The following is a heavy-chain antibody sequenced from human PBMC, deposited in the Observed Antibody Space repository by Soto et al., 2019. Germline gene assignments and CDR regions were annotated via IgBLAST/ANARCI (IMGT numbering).Heavy chain of an antibody. D-gene: IGHD6-19*01. CDR3: ARDCAGYSSGWYQRGGFDY. CDR1: GFTFSSYG. J-gene: IGHJ4*02. CDR2: IWYDGSNK. V-gene: IGHV3-33*01. Sequence: QVQLVESGGGVVQPGRSLRLSCAASGFTFSSYGMHWVRQAPGKGLEWVAVIWYDGSNKYYADSVKGRFTISRDNSKNKLYLQMTSLRAEDTAVYYCARDCAGYSSGWYQRGGFDYWGQGTLVTVSS.